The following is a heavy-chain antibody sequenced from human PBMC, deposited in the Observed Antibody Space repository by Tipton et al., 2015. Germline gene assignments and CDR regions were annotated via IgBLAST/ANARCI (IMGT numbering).Heavy chain of an antibody. D-gene: IGHD3-9*01. V-gene: IGHV4-38-2*01. J-gene: IGHJ4*02. Sequence: TLSLTCAVSAYPISTDYYWVWIRQPPGKGLEWIGAISHSGKTYSNPSLKSRVTISADTSKNQFSLRLTSVTAADTAVYYCACQDYGSLTRDYQTVDYWGQGTLVTVSS. CDR2: ISHSGKT. CDR1: AYPISTDYY. CDR3: ACQDYGSLTRDYQTVDY.